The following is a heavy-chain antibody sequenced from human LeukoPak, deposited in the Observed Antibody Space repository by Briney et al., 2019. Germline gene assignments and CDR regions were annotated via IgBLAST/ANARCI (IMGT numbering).Heavy chain of an antibody. V-gene: IGHV4-31*03. CDR3: AREQYYDSSANDY. Sequence: SETLSLTCTVSGGSISSGDYYWSWIRQHPGTGLEWIGYIYDSESTYYNPSLKSRVSISGDTSKNQISLKLSSVTAADTAVYYCAREQYYDSSANDYWGQGTLVTVSS. J-gene: IGHJ4*02. D-gene: IGHD3-22*01. CDR2: IYDSEST. CDR1: GGSISSGDYY.